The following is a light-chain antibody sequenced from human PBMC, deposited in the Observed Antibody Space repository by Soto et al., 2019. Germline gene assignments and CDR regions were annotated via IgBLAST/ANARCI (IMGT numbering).Light chain of an antibody. CDR3: AAWDDSLNAVV. V-gene: IGLV1-44*01. CDR1: SSNIGRNT. Sequence: QSVLTQPPSASWTPGQRVTISCSGSSSNIGRNTVNWYQQLPGTAPKVLIYSNNQRPSGVPDRLSGSKSGTSASLAISGLQSEDEADYYCAAWDDSLNAVVFGGGTKVTVL. J-gene: IGLJ2*01. CDR2: SNN.